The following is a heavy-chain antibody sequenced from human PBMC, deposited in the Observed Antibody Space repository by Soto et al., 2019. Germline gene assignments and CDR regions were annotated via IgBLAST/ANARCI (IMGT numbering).Heavy chain of an antibody. CDR3: AGGACPHYYYGMDV. CDR1: GGSFSVYY. CDR2: INHSGGT. V-gene: IGHV4-34*01. J-gene: IGHJ6*02. Sequence: PSDTLSLTCAVYGGSFSVYYWSWIRQPPGKGLEWIGEINHSGGTNYNPSLKSRVTISVDTSKNQFSLKLSSVTAADTAVYYCAGGACPHYYYGMDVWGQGTTVTVSS.